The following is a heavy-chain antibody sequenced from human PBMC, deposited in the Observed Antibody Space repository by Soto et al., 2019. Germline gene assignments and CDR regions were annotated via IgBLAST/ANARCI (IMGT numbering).Heavy chain of an antibody. Sequence: ASVKVSCKASGYIFTNYGISWVRQAPGQGLEWMGWISAYNGNTNYVQKLQGRVTMTTDTSASTAYMELRSLRSDDTAVYYCARESGLRFLEWSILDYWGQGTLVTVSS. CDR3: ARESGLRFLEWSILDY. D-gene: IGHD3-3*01. V-gene: IGHV1-18*01. CDR2: ISAYNGNT. CDR1: GYIFTNYG. J-gene: IGHJ4*02.